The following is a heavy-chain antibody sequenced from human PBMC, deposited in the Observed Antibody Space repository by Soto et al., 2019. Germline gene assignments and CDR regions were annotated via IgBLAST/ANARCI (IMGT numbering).Heavy chain of an antibody. J-gene: IGHJ5*02. V-gene: IGHV4-34*01. CDR3: ARNGDSSDYRGWFDP. Sequence: PSETLSLTCAVYGGSFSGYYWTWIRQPPGTGLEWIGEINHSGSTNYNPSLKSRVTISVDTSKNTLYLQMNSLRAEDTAVYYCARNGDSSDYRGWFDPWGQGTLVTVSS. CDR1: GGSFSGYY. D-gene: IGHD3-22*01. CDR2: INHSGST.